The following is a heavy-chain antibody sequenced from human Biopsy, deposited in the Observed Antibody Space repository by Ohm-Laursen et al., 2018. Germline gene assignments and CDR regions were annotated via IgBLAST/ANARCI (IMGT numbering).Heavy chain of an antibody. D-gene: IGHD4/OR15-4a*01. CDR3: ARGPYGDNAGAFDV. CDR2: FSHTGTT. V-gene: IGHV4-34*01. Sequence: SQTLSLTCAVAGGSFSGYDWTWIRHPPGKGLEWVGEFSHTGTTIYNPSLKSRLTISVDKSKNHFSLRLASGTAADTATYFCARGPYGDNAGAFDVWGQGTVVTVSS. CDR1: GGSFSGYD. J-gene: IGHJ3*01.